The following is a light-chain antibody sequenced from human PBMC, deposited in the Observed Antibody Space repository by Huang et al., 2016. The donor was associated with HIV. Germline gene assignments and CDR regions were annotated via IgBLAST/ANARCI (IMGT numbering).Light chain of an antibody. Sequence: DIQMTQSPSSLSASVGDRVTITCRASQRISDYLNWYQQKPGKAPKLLIYAASSLQSGVPSRFSGSGSGTEFTLTISRLQPEDFATYYCQQSDSTPYTFGQGTKLEIK. CDR2: AAS. V-gene: IGKV1-39*01. J-gene: IGKJ2*01. CDR1: QRISDY. CDR3: QQSDSTPYT.